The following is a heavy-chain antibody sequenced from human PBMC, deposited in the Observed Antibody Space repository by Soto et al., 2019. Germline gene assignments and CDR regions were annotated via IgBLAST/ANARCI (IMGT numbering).Heavy chain of an antibody. D-gene: IGHD6-25*01. V-gene: IGHV3-30*18. J-gene: IGHJ3*02. CDR1: GFTFSGDG. CDR3: AKGGGDSSAFEI. Sequence: GQLVESGGGVVQPGNSLRLSCAASGFTFSGDGMHWFRQAPGKGLEWVAIISSDGNNQYYGESVKGRFTISRDNSKNTLYLQMNSLRAEDTAVYYCAKGGGDSSAFEIWGQGTMVTVSS. CDR2: ISSDGNNQ.